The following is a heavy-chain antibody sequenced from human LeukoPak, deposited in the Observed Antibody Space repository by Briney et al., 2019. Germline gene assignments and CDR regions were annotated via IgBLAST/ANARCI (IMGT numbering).Heavy chain of an antibody. J-gene: IGHJ4*02. V-gene: IGHV1-8*01. Sequence: ASVKVSCKASGYTFTSYDINWVRQATGQGLEWMGWMNPNSGNTGYAQKFQGRVTMTRNTSISTAYMELSSLRSEDTVVYYCARGRGGSYPQLADYWGQGTLVTVSS. CDR3: ARGRGGSYPQLADY. D-gene: IGHD1-26*01. CDR2: MNPNSGNT. CDR1: GYTFTSYD.